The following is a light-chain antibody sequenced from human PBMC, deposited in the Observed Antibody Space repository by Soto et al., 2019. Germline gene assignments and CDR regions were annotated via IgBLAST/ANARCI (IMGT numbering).Light chain of an antibody. V-gene: IGKV3D-15*01. J-gene: IGKJ4*01. Sequence: IGMTQSPATLSVSPGDEVTLSCRASENVGTNLAWYQQKPGQAPRLLIYGSSTRATGIPATFSGSGSGTEFTLTISSLQSEESAIYYCQQYNNWGLSFGGGTKVEIK. CDR2: GSS. CDR3: QQYNNWGLS. CDR1: ENVGTN.